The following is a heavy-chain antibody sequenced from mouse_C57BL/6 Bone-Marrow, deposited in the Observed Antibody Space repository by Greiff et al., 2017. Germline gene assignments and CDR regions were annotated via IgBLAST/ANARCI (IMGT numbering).Heavy chain of an antibody. CDR1: GYTFTSYW. J-gene: IGHJ3*01. CDR3: ARSDYYGSSYWFAY. D-gene: IGHD1-1*01. V-gene: IGHV1-55*01. CDR2: IYPGSGST. Sequence: VQLQQPGAELVKPGASVKMSCKASGYTFTSYWITWVKQRPGQGLEWIGDIYPGSGSTNYNEKFKSKATLTVDTSSSTAYMQLSSLTSEDSAVYYCARSDYYGSSYWFAYWGQGTLVTVAA.